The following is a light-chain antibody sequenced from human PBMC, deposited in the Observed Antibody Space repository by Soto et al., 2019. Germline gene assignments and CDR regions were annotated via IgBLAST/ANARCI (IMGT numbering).Light chain of an antibody. CDR3: QQLNGYPLT. V-gene: IGKV1-9*01. J-gene: IGKJ4*01. CDR1: QGISSY. CDR2: TAS. Sequence: DIQLTQSPSFLSASVGDRVTITCRASQGISSYLAWYQQKPGKAPKLLIYTASTLQRGVPSRFSGRGSGTEFTLTISSLQPEDFATYYCQQLNGYPLTFGGGTKVEIK.